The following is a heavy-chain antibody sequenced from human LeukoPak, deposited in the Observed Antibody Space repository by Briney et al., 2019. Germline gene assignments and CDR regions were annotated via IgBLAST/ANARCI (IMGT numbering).Heavy chain of an antibody. V-gene: IGHV5-51*01. Sequence: RGESLKISCKGSGYSFSSYWIGWVRQMPGKGLEWMGIIYPGDSDTRYSPSFQGQVTISADKSISTAYLQWSSLKASDTAMYYCVRLPPEDPRWDNYNWFDPWGQGTLVTVSS. D-gene: IGHD1/OR15-1a*01. CDR3: VRLPPEDPRWDNYNWFDP. CDR2: IYPGDSDT. CDR1: GYSFSSYW. J-gene: IGHJ5*02.